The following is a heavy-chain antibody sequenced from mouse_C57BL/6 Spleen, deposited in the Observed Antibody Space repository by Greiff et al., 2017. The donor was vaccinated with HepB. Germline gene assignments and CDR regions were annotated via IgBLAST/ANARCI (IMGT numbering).Heavy chain of an antibody. CDR1: GYSITSGYY. D-gene: IGHD2-4*01. CDR2: ISYDGSN. Sequence: EVQLVESGPGLVKPSQSLSLTCSVTGYSITSGYYWNWIRQFPGNKLEWMGYISYDGSNNYNPSLKNRISITRDTSKNQFFLKLNSVTTEDTATYYCARENDYEAYAMDYWGQGTSVTVSS. V-gene: IGHV3-6*01. CDR3: ARENDYEAYAMDY. J-gene: IGHJ4*01.